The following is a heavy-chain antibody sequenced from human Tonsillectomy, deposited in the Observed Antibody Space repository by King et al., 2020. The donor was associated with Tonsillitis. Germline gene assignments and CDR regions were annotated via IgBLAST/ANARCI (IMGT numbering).Heavy chain of an antibody. V-gene: IGHV3-30*02. D-gene: IGHD2-15*01. J-gene: IGHJ3*02. CDR1: GFTFSSYG. CDR2: IRYDGSIK. Sequence: VQLVESGGGVVQPGGSLRLSCAASGFTFSSYGMHWVRQAPGKGLEWVAFIRYDGSIKYYADSVKGRFTISRDNSKNTLYLQMNSLRAEDTAVYYCAKDEKYCSGGSCYLTPHAFDIWGQGTMVTVSS. CDR3: AKDEKYCSGGSCYLTPHAFDI.